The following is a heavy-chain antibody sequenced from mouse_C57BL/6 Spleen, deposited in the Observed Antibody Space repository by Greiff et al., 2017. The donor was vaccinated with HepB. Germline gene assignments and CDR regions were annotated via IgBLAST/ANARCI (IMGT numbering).Heavy chain of an antibody. V-gene: IGHV1-81*01. CDR1: GYTFTSYG. CDR2: IYPRSGNT. Sequence: QVQLQQSGAELARPGASVKLSCKASGYTFTSYGISWVKQRTGQGLEWIGEIYPRSGNTYYNEKFKGKATLTADKSSSTAYMGLRSLTSEDSAVYFCAIFTGGNYFDYWGQGTTLTVSS. CDR3: AIFTGGNYFDY. J-gene: IGHJ2*01.